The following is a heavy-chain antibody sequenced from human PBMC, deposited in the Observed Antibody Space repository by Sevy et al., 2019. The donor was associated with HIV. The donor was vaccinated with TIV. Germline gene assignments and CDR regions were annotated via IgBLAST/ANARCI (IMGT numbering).Heavy chain of an antibody. CDR2: LYYNVRI. J-gene: IGHJ6*02. CDR3: TRVGGLTDYGMDV. V-gene: IGHV4-61*01. Sequence: SETLSRTCTVSGGSVSSDSYYWTWIRQPPGKGLEFIGYLYYNVRINYNPSLKSRVIISVDTSKNQFSLKVTSVTDADTAVYYCTRVGGLTDYGMDVWGQGSTVTVSS. D-gene: IGHD1-26*01. CDR1: GGSVSSDSYY.